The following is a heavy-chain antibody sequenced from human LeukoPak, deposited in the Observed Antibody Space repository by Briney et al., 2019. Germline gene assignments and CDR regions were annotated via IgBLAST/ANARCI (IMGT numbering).Heavy chain of an antibody. V-gene: IGHV4-61*02. CDR3: ARSFNEKYYFES. J-gene: IGHJ4*02. D-gene: IGHD2-8*01. Sequence: SQTLSLTCTVSGDSTSRGRYYWSWVRQPAGKELEWIGRIYASGKTDYNPYTPSLKSRVAMSLDTSKNQVSLYLTSVTAADTAMYFCARSFNEKYYFESWGQGTLVTVSS. CDR2: IYASGKT. CDR1: GDSTSRGRYY.